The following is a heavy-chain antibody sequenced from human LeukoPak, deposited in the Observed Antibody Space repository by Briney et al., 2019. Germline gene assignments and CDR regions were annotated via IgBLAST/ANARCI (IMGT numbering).Heavy chain of an antibody. Sequence: PSETLPLTCTVSGGSISSYYWSWIRQPPGKGLEWIGYIYYSGSTNYNPSLKSRVTISVDTSKNQFSLKLSSVTAADTAVYYCARDTHDYGLSHWGQGTLVTVSS. J-gene: IGHJ4*02. D-gene: IGHD4-17*01. CDR2: IYYSGST. CDR1: GGSISSYY. CDR3: ARDTHDYGLSH. V-gene: IGHV4-59*01.